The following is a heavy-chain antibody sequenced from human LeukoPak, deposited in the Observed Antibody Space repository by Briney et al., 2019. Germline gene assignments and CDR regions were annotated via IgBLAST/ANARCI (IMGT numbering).Heavy chain of an antibody. Sequence: SETLSLTCTASGGSISSGGYYWSWIRQHPGKGLERIGYIYYSGSTYYNPSLKSRVTISVDTSKNQFSLKLSSVTAADTAVYYCARDQYQLLYSFDPWGQGTLVTVSS. D-gene: IGHD2-2*02. CDR2: IYYSGST. CDR3: ARDQYQLLYSFDP. CDR1: GGSISSGGYY. V-gene: IGHV4-31*03. J-gene: IGHJ5*02.